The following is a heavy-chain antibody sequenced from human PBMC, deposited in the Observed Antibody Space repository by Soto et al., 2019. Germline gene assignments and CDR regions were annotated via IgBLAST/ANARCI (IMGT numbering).Heavy chain of an antibody. D-gene: IGHD2-2*01. V-gene: IGHV1-69*08. Sequence: QVQLVQSGAVVKKPGSSVKVSSKGSGGTFSSYTISWVRQAPGQGLEWMGRIIPILGIANYAQKFQGRVTITADKSTSTAYMELSSLRSEDTAVYYCARDCSSTSCYAYPWGQGTLVTVSS. CDR2: IIPILGIA. J-gene: IGHJ5*02. CDR3: ARDCSSTSCYAYP. CDR1: GGTFSSYT.